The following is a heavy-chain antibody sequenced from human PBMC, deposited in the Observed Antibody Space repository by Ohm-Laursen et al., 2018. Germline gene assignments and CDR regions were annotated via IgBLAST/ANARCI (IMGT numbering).Heavy chain of an antibody. Sequence: SRVTISVDTSRNQFSLKLSSVTAADTAVYYCARPSTTGWYGISFEIWGQGTMVTVSS. J-gene: IGHJ3*02. CDR3: ARPSTTGWYGISFEI. V-gene: IGHV4-34*01. D-gene: IGHD6-19*01.